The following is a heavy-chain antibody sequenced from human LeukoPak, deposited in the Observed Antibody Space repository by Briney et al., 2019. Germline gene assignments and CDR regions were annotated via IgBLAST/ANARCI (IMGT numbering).Heavy chain of an antibody. CDR3: ARDGRWLQVYYYYYYGMDV. Sequence: GASVKVSCKASGYTFTGYYMHWVRQAPGQGLEWMGWINPNSGGTNYAQKFQGRVTMTRDTPISTAYMELSRLRSDDTAVYYCARDGRWLQVYYYYYYGMDVWGQGTTVTVSS. CDR1: GYTFTGYY. D-gene: IGHD5-24*01. J-gene: IGHJ6*02. CDR2: INPNSGGT. V-gene: IGHV1-2*02.